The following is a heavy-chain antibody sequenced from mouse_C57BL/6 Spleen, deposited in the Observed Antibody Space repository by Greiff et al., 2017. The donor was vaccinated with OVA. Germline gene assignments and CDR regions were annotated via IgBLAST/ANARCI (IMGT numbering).Heavy chain of an antibody. CDR2: INYDGSST. CDR1: GFTFSDYY. CDR3: ARAILLRLGGYFDV. V-gene: IGHV5-16*01. D-gene: IGHD1-1*01. J-gene: IGHJ1*03. Sequence: EVMLVESEGGLVQPGSSMKLSCTASGFTFSDYYMAWVRQVPEKGLEWVANINYDGSSTYYLDSLKSRFIISRDNAKNILYLQMSRLKSEDTATYYCARAILLRLGGYFDVWGTGTTVTVSS.